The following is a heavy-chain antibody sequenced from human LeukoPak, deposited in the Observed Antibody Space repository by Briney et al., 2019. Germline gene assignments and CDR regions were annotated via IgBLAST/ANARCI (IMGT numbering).Heavy chain of an antibody. CDR3: ARDVGYDSSGFYYYGMDV. CDR2: IYSGGST. Sequence: GGSLRLSCAASGFTFSSNYMSWVRQAPGKGLEWVSVIYSGGSTYYADAVKGRFTISRDNTKNTLYLQMNSLRAEETAVYYCARDVGYDSSGFYYYGMDVWGQGTTVTVSS. D-gene: IGHD3-22*01. CDR1: GFTFSSNY. V-gene: IGHV3-53*01. J-gene: IGHJ6*02.